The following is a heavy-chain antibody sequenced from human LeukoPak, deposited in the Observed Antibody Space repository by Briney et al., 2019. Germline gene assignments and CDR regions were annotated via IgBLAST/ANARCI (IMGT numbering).Heavy chain of an antibody. CDR1: GYSFSNYW. J-gene: IGHJ4*02. CDR2: IYPGDYET. Sequence: GESLKISCEGSGYSFSNYWIGWVRQIPGKGLDWIGIIYPGDYETRYSPSFQGLVTISVDKSISTAYLQWSSLKASDTAMYYCAIPPGYCGNDCSFDHWGQGTLVTVSS. V-gene: IGHV5-51*01. D-gene: IGHD2-21*02. CDR3: AIPPGYCGNDCSFDH.